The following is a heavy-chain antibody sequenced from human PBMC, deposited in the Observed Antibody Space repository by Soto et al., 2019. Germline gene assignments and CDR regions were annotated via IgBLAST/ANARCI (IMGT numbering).Heavy chain of an antibody. D-gene: IGHD3-22*01. CDR3: ARVPYDSSGYYYPFDY. V-gene: IGHV4-59*01. CDR2: IYYSGST. CDR1: GGSISSYY. J-gene: IGHJ4*02. Sequence: QVQLQESGPGLVKPSETLSLTCTVSGGSISSYYWSWIRQPPGKGLEWIGYIYYSGSTNYNPSLNRRVTISVDTSKNQFSLKLSSVTAADTAVYYCARVPYDSSGYYYPFDYWGQGTLVTVSS.